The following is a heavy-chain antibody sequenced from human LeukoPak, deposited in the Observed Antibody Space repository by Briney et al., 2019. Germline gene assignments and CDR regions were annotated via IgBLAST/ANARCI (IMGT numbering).Heavy chain of an antibody. J-gene: IGHJ6*02. D-gene: IGHD3-10*01. V-gene: IGHV4-59*08. CDR3: ARHVGSGVTLTPFYDYYGLDV. CDR1: GGSITSSY. CDR2: IYHSGST. Sequence: PSETLSLTCTVSGGSITSSYWSWIRQPPGKGLEWIGYIYHSGSTNYNPSLRSRVTISVDTSKNQFSLKLSSVTAADTAVYYCARHVGSGVTLTPFYDYYGLDVWGQGTTVSVSS.